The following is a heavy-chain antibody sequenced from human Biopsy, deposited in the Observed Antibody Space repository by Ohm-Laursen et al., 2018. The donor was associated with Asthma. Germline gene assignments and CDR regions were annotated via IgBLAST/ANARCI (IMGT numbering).Heavy chain of an antibody. CDR3: AREVSTVDYGYYYFDMDV. D-gene: IGHD4-17*01. CDR2: IIPIFGTS. V-gene: IGHV1-69*01. Sequence: SSVKVSCKASGGTLNNYAINWVRQAPGQGLEWMGGIIPIFGTSNYAQKFQGRVTFTADESTSSAYMELSSLRSEDSAVYYCAREVSTVDYGYYYFDMDVWGQGTTVIVSS. J-gene: IGHJ6*02. CDR1: GGTLNNYA.